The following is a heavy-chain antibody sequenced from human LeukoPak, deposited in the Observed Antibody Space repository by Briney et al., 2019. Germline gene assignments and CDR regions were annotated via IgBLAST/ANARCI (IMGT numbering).Heavy chain of an antibody. Sequence: GGSLRLSCAASGFTFSNAWMSWVRQAAGKGLEWVGRIKSKTDGGTTDYAAPVKGRFTISRDDSKNTLYLQMNSLKTEDTAVYYCTTDPCILWWCGTFGFDYWGQGTLVTVSS. CDR1: GFTFSNAW. CDR2: IKSKTDGGTT. V-gene: IGHV3-15*01. CDR3: TTDPCILWWCGTFGFDY. J-gene: IGHJ4*02. D-gene: IGHD2-21*01.